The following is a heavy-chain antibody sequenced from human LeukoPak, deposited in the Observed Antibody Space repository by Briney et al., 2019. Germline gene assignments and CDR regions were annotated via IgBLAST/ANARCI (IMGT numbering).Heavy chain of an antibody. V-gene: IGHV4-30-4*08. Sequence: SETLSLTCIVSGGSISSGDYYWSWIRQPPGKGLDYIGSIYYSGSTYNNPSLQSRITISVDTSKNQFSLKLSSVTAVDTAVYYCARVRRAGNTGWNFDLWGRGTLVTVSS. CDR1: GGSISSGDYY. D-gene: IGHD1-1*01. CDR2: IYYSGST. J-gene: IGHJ2*01. CDR3: ARVRRAGNTGWNFDL.